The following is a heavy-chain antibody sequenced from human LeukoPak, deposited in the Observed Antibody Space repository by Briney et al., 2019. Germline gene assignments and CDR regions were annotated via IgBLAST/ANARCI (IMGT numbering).Heavy chain of an antibody. J-gene: IGHJ3*02. CDR2: IDVGNGNT. V-gene: IGHV1-3*01. Sequence: ASVKVSYKASGYTFINYAIHWVRQAPGQRLEWMGWIDVGNGNTIYSQKFQGRVAITRDTSASTAYMELSSLRSEDTAVYYCATYNYDILTGYYKSEALDIWGQGTMVTVSS. CDR1: GYTFINYA. D-gene: IGHD3-9*01. CDR3: ATYNYDILTGYYKSEALDI.